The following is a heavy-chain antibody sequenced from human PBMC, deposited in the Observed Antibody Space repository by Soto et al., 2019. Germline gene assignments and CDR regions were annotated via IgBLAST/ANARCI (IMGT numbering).Heavy chain of an antibody. J-gene: IGHJ6*02. V-gene: IGHV3-66*01. CDR1: GFAVSSNY. CDR3: ARSRTGTTYGGMDV. CDR2: IHSGGDT. Sequence: EVPLVESGGDLVQPGGSLRLSCAASGFAVSSNYMTWVRQAPGKGLEWVSVIHSGGDTHYADSVRGRFTISRDNSTNTLYLQMNSLTAEDTAVYYCARSRTGTTYGGMDVWGQGTTVTVSS. D-gene: IGHD1-7*01.